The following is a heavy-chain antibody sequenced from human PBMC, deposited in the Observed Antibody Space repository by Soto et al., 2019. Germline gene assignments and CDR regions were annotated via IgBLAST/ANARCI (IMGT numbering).Heavy chain of an antibody. D-gene: IGHD2-2*01. V-gene: IGHV3-48*01. CDR1: GFALSSYS. Sequence: GGSLRLSCAASGFALSSYSMIWVRRAPGKGLEWISYISNSSSTKYYADSLRGRFTISRDNSKNSLYLQMNSLRVEDTAVYYCAIWYGVVPAVFFDYWGQGTLVTVSS. J-gene: IGHJ4*02. CDR3: AIWYGVVPAVFFDY. CDR2: ISNSSSTK.